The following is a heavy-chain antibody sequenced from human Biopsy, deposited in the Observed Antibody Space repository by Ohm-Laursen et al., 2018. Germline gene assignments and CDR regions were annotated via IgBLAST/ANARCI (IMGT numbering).Heavy chain of an antibody. CDR1: GEYFNGYY. CDR2: INHSGRT. Sequence: TLSLTCPVHGEYFNGYYWSWIRQTPGKGLEWIGEINHSGRTNYNPSLKSRATISVDTSKNQFSLKVRSVTAADTAVYYCVRGVDYYDPYHYYALDVWGQGTTVTVSS. CDR3: VRGVDYYDPYHYYALDV. J-gene: IGHJ6*02. D-gene: IGHD3-22*01. V-gene: IGHV4-34*01.